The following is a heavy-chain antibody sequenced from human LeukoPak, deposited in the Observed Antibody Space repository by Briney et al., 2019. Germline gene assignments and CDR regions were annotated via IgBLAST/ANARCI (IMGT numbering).Heavy chain of an antibody. V-gene: IGHV1-2*06. D-gene: IGHD7-27*01. CDR2: INADSGGP. Sequence: VASVKVFCKASGCTFGGYFIHWVRQAAGQRLEWMGRINADSGGPEYPPNFQGRVTMTRDTSTSTASMELSRLTSDDTAVYYCARDLSSTPNWEFDYWGQGTLVTVSS. J-gene: IGHJ4*02. CDR3: ARDLSSTPNWEFDY. CDR1: GCTFGGYF.